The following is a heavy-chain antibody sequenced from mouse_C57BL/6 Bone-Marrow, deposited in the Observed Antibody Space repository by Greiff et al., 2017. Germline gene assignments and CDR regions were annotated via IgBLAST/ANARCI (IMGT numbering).Heavy chain of an antibody. CDR2: IYPGGGYT. V-gene: IGHV1-63*01. CDR3: ARWGEEYAMDY. CDR1: GYTFTNYW. J-gene: IGHJ4*01. Sequence: QVQLQQSGAELVRPGTSVKMSCKASGYTFTNYWIGWAKQRPGHGLEWIGDIYPGGGYTNYNEKFKDKATLTADKSSSTAYMQFSSLTSEDSAIYYRARWGEEYAMDYWGQGTSVTVSS.